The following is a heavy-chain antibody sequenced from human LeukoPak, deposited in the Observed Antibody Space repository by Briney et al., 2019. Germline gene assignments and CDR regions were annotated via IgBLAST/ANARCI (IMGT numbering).Heavy chain of an antibody. V-gene: IGHV3-21*01. CDR1: GVIFTSQS. CDR3: ARVAAAGTGIFVNFYYSMDI. J-gene: IGHJ6*03. CDR2: INTRNNT. Sequence: GGSLRLSCETSGVIFTSQSMSWVRQAPGKGLEWVSSINTRNNTYYRDSMQGRFTISRDNAKNSLYLQMNSLRVEDTAVYYCARVAAAGTGIFVNFYYSMDIWGKGTTVTISS. D-gene: IGHD6-13*01.